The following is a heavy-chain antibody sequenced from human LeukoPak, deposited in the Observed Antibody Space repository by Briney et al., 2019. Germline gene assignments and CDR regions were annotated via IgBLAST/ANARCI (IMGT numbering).Heavy chain of an antibody. CDR1: GFTFSSYS. CDR3: ASVQGGAVNY. J-gene: IGHJ4*02. V-gene: IGHV3-48*02. Sequence: PAGSLRLSCAASGFTFSSYSMHWVRQAPGKGPEWVSYISSGSGSIYYADSVKGRFTIARDNAKNSLYLQMNSLRDEDTAVYYCASVQGGAVNYWGQGTLVTVSS. D-gene: IGHD6-19*01. CDR2: ISSGSGSI.